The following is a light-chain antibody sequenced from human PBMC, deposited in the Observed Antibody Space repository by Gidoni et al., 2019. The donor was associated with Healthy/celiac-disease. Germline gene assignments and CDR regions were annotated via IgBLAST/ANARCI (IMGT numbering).Light chain of an antibody. Sequence: SSLQSGVPSRFSGSGSGTDFTLTISSLQPEDFATYYCQQSYSTFPTFDPATRLEIK. V-gene: IGKV1-39*01. J-gene: IGKJ5*01. CDR3: QQSYSTFPT. CDR2: S.